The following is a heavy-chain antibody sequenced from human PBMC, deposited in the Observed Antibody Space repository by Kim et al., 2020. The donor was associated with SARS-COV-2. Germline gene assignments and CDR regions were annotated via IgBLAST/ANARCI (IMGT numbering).Heavy chain of an antibody. J-gene: IGHJ4*02. CDR1: GGSISSSSYY. D-gene: IGHD2-2*01. V-gene: IGHV4-39*01. CDR2: IYYSGST. Sequence: SETLSLTCTVSGGSISSSSYYWGWIRQPPGKGLEWIGSIYYSGSTYYNPSLKSRVTISVDTSKNQFSLKLSSVTAADTAVYYCASQIYQYDYWGQGTLVTVSS. CDR3: ASQIYQYDY.